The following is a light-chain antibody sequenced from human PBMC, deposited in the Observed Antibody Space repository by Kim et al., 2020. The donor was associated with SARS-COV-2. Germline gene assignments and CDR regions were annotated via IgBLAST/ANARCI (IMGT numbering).Light chain of an antibody. Sequence: DIQLTQSPSFLSASVGDRVTITCRASQGISSYLAWYQQKPGKAPKLLIYAASTLQSGVPSRFSGSGSGTEFTLTISSLQPEDFATYYCQQLNSYPTWTFGQGPKLEI. CDR1: QGISSY. CDR3: QQLNSYPTWT. J-gene: IGKJ2*02. V-gene: IGKV1-9*01. CDR2: AAS.